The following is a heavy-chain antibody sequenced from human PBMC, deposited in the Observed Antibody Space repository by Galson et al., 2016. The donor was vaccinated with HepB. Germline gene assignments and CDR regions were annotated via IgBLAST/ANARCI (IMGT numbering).Heavy chain of an antibody. Sequence: SVKVSCKASGYTFTGYYIHWVRQAPGQGLEWMGRINPNRGGTNYAQTFQGRVAMTSDTSISTAYMELSSLRSDDTAVYYCATEDDYYYYGMDVWGQGTTVTVSS. CDR3: ATEDDYYYYGMDV. CDR2: INPNRGGT. V-gene: IGHV1-2*06. CDR1: GYTFTGYY. J-gene: IGHJ6*02.